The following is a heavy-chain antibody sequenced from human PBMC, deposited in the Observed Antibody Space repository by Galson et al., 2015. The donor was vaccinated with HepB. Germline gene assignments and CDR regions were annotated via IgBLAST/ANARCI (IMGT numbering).Heavy chain of an antibody. CDR3: ARIFLPAKVRDY. CDR1: GFTFSSYW. V-gene: IGHV3-7*01. D-gene: IGHD3-3*01. Sequence: SLRLSCAASGFTFSSYWMNWVRQTPGKGLEWVANINQDGSEKYYVDSVRGRFTVSRDNAENSLYLQMNSLRAEDTAVYYCARIFLPAKVRDYWGQGTLVTVSS. CDR2: INQDGSEK. J-gene: IGHJ4*02.